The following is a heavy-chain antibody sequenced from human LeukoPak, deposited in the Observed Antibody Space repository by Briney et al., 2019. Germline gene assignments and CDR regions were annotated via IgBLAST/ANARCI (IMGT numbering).Heavy chain of an antibody. V-gene: IGHV3-73*01. J-gene: IGHJ3*02. Sequence: PGGSLKLSCAASGFTFSGSAMHWVRQASGKGLEWVGRIRSKANSYATAYAASVKGRFTISRDDSKNTAYLQMNSLKTEATAVYYCTRQVAGNNAFDIWGQGTMVTVSS. CDR3: TRQVAGNNAFDI. CDR1: GFTFSGSA. D-gene: IGHD6-19*01. CDR2: IRSKANSYAT.